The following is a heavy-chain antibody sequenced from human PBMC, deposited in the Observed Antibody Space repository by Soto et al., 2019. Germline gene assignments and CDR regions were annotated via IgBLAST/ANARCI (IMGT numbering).Heavy chain of an antibody. J-gene: IGHJ4*02. CDR1: GGSISSGDYY. CDR3: ARARSSGWAYFDN. V-gene: IGHV4-31*03. D-gene: IGHD6-19*01. CDR2: IYYSGST. Sequence: QVQLQESGPGLVKPSQTLSLTCTVSGGSISSGDYYWTWIRQHPGKGLGWIGYIYYSGSTSYNPSLKSRATIPANTSTDTPKSQFSLQLSSVTAADTALYYCARARSSGWAYFDNWGQGTLVTVSA.